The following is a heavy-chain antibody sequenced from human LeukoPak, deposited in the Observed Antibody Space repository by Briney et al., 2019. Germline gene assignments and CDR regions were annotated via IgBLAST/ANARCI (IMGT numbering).Heavy chain of an antibody. D-gene: IGHD6-19*01. CDR3: ARGIAVAGTSYFDY. V-gene: IGHV4-34*01. Sequence: SETLSLTCAVYGGSFSGYYWSRIRQPPGKGLEWIGEINHSGSTNYNPSLKSRVTISVDTSKNQFSLKLSSVTAADTAVYYCARGIAVAGTSYFDYWGQGTLVTVSS. CDR2: INHSGST. J-gene: IGHJ4*02. CDR1: GGSFSGYY.